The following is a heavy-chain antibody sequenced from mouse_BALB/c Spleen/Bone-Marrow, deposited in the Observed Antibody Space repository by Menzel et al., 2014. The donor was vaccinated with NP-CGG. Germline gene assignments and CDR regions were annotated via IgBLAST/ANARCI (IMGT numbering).Heavy chain of an antibody. CDR3: VRREYDDYFDY. D-gene: IGHD2-14*01. Sequence: DVKLVESGGGLVTPGGSLKLSCAASGFTFDSYNMSWVRQTPEKRLEWVATISSGGGNTYYPDSVKGRFTISRDNAKNNQYLQMSSLRSEDTALYYCVRREYDDYFDYWGQGTTLTVSS. J-gene: IGHJ2*01. CDR1: GFTFDSYN. V-gene: IGHV5-9*03. CDR2: ISSGGGNT.